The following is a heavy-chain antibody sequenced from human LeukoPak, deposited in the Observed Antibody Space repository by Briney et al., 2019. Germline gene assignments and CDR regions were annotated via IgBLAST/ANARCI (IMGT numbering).Heavy chain of an antibody. CDR3: ARHQVDYGDYVNAFDI. CDR2: IYYSGST. CDR1: GGSISSYY. D-gene: IGHD4-17*01. J-gene: IGHJ3*02. Sequence: SETLSLTCTVSGGSISSYYWSWIRQPPGKGLEWIGYIYYSGSTNYYPSLKSRVTISVDTSKNQFSLKLSSVTAADTAVYYCARHQVDYGDYVNAFDIWGQGTMVTVSS. V-gene: IGHV4-59*08.